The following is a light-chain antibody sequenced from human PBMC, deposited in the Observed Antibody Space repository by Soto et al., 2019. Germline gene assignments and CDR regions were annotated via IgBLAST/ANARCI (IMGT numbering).Light chain of an antibody. CDR3: QQYGGSRWT. J-gene: IGKJ1*01. CDR2: GAS. CDR1: QSVSSTY. Sequence: EIVLTQSPGTLSLSPGERATLSCRASQSVSSTYLAWYQQKPGQAPRLLIHGASNRATGIPDRFSGSGSGTDFILPISRLEPEDFAGYYCQQYGGSRWTFGQGNRVDI. V-gene: IGKV3-20*01.